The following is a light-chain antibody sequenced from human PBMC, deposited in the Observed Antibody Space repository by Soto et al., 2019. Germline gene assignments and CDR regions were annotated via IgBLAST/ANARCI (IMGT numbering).Light chain of an antibody. CDR3: QQYGTSAIT. J-gene: IGKJ5*01. V-gene: IGKV3-20*01. Sequence: ELVLTQSPDTLSSSPGERATLSCRASQTVSSTYLTWFQQQPGQAPRLLIYGTSSRATGIPDRFSASGSGTDFTLTISRLEPEDFAVYYCQQYGTSAITFGQGTRLGL. CDR2: GTS. CDR1: QTVSSTY.